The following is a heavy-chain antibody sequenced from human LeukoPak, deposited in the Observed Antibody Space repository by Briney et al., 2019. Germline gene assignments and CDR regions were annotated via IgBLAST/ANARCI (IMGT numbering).Heavy chain of an antibody. V-gene: IGHV3-30*02. D-gene: IGHD7-27*01. CDR2: IRYDGSNK. Sequence: PGGSLRLSCAASGFTFSSYGMHWVRQAPGKGMEWVAFIRYDGSNKYYADSGKGRFTICRDNTKNSLYLQMNSLRAEDTAVYYCAKDGDDYLDYWGQGTLVTVSS. CDR1: GFTFSSYG. J-gene: IGHJ4*02. CDR3: AKDGDDYLDY.